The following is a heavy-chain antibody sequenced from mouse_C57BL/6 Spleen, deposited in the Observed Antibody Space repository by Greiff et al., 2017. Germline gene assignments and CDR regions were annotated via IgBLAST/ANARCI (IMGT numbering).Heavy chain of an antibody. D-gene: IGHD1-1*01. CDR2: IWSGGST. J-gene: IGHJ1*03. CDR1: GFSLTSYG. V-gene: IGHV2-2*01. CDR3: ARTGYYYGSSYWYFDV. Sequence: VQLQQSGPGLVQPSQSLSITCPVSGFSLTSYGVPWVRQSPGKGLEWLGVIWSGGSTDYNAAFISRLSISKDNSKSQVFFKMNSLQADDTAIYYCARTGYYYGSSYWYFDVWGTGTTVTVSS.